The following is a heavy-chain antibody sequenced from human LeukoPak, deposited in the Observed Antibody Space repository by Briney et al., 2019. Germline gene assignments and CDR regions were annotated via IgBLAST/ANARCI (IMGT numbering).Heavy chain of an antibody. CDR3: TTDPWGYFDWLYYRNY. CDR2: IKSKTDGGTT. Sequence: GGSLRLSCAASGFTFRIYAMSWVRQAPGKGLEWVGRIKSKTDGGTTDYAAPVKGRFTISRDDSKNTLYLQMNSLKTEDTAVYYCTTDPWGYFDWLYYRNYWGQGTLVTVSS. D-gene: IGHD3-9*01. V-gene: IGHV3-15*01. CDR1: GFTFRIYA. J-gene: IGHJ4*02.